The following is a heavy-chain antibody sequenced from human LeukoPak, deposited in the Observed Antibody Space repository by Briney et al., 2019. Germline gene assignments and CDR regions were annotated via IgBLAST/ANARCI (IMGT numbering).Heavy chain of an antibody. Sequence: GASVKVSCKASGYTFTGYYMHWVRQAPGQGLEWMGRINPNSGGTNYAQKFQGRVTMTRDTSISTAYMELSRLRSDDTAVYYCARDPSHSELVQDYWGQGTLVTVSS. V-gene: IGHV1-2*06. CDR1: GYTFTGYY. CDR2: INPNSGGT. J-gene: IGHJ4*02. D-gene: IGHD1/OR15-1a*01. CDR3: ARDPSHSELVQDY.